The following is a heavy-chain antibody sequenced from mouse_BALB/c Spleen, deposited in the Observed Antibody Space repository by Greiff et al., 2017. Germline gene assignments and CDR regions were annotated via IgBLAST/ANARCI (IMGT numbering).Heavy chain of an antibody. V-gene: IGHV2-9*02. D-gene: IGHD1-1*01. CDR1: GFSLTSYG. Sequence: QVQLKESGPGLVAPSQSLSITCTVSGFSLTSYGVHWVRQPPGKGLEWLGVIWAGGSTNYNSALMSRLSISKDNSKSQVFLKMNSLQTDDTAMYYCATIYYYGSSSAYWGQGTLVTVSA. CDR3: ATIYYYGSSSAY. J-gene: IGHJ3*01. CDR2: IWAGGST.